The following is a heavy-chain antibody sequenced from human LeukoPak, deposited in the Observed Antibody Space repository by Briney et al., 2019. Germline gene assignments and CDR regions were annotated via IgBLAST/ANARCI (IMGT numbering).Heavy chain of an antibody. CDR1: GFTFSSYW. J-gene: IGHJ4*02. V-gene: IGHV3-23*01. CDR2: ISGSGGST. CDR3: AKDRGYCSGVNCYRFDY. D-gene: IGHD2-15*01. Sequence: PGGSLRLSCAASGFTFSSYWMSWVRQAPGKGLEWVSAISGSGGSTYFADSVKGRFTISRDNSNNTLYLQMNSLRAEDTAVYYCAKDRGYCSGVNCYRFDYWGQGTLVTVSS.